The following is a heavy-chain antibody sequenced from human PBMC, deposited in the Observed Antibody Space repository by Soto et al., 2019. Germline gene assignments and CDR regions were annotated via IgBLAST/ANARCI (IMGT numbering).Heavy chain of an antibody. CDR2: ISAYNGNT. V-gene: IGHV1-18*01. Sequence: ASVKVSCKASGYTFTSYGISWVRQAPRQGLEWMGWISAYNGNTNYAQKLQGRVTMTTDTSTSTAYMELRSLRSDDTAVYYCAREVAGTGAFDIWGQGTMVTVSS. CDR1: GYTFTSYG. D-gene: IGHD6-19*01. CDR3: AREVAGTGAFDI. J-gene: IGHJ3*02.